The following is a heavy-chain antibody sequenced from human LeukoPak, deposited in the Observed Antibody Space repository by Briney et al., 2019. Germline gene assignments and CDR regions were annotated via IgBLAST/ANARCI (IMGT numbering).Heavy chain of an antibody. CDR3: ARGQLLFRSYYGMDV. CDR1: GGSISSGDYY. J-gene: IGHJ6*02. CDR2: IYYSGST. D-gene: IGHD5-18*01. Sequence: PSETLSLTCTVSGGSISSGDYYWSWIRQPPGKGLEWIVYIYYSGSTNYNPSLKSRVTISVDTSKNQFSLKLSSVTAADTAVYYCARGQLLFRSYYGMDVWGQGTTVTVS. V-gene: IGHV4-61*08.